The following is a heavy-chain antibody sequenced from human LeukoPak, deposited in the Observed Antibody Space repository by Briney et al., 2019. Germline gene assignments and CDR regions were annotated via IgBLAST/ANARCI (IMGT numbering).Heavy chain of an antibody. V-gene: IGHV4-39*07. CDR2: IYYSGST. J-gene: IGHJ3*02. Sequence: PSETLSLTCTVSGGSISSSSYYWGWIRQPPGEGLDWIGSIYYSGSTYYNPSLKSRVTISVDTSKNQFSLKLSSVTAADTAVYYCARDHYGDYASAFDIWGQGTMVTVSS. D-gene: IGHD4-17*01. CDR1: GGSISSSSYY. CDR3: ARDHYGDYASAFDI.